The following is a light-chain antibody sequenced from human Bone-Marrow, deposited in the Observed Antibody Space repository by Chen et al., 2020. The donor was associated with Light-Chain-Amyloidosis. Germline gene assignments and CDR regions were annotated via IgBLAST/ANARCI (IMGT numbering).Light chain of an antibody. CDR3: QSADSSGTYEVI. V-gene: IGLV3-25*03. Sequence: SYELTQPPSVSVSPGQTARITCSGDDLPTKYAYWYQQKPGQAPVLVIHRDTERPSGISGRFSGSSSGTTATLTISGVQAEDEADYSCQSADSSGTYEVIFGGGTKLTVL. J-gene: IGLJ2*01. CDR2: RDT. CDR1: DLPTKY.